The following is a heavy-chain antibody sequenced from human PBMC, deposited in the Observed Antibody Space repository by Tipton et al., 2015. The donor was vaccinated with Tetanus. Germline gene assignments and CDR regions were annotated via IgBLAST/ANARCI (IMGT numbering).Heavy chain of an antibody. V-gene: IGHV3-21*01. D-gene: IGHD3-22*01. CDR2: ISSGSTYI. Sequence: SLRLSCAASGFTFSTHALHWVRQAPGRGLEWVSSISSGSTYIYYADSVKGRFTISRDNAKNSLYLLMDSLRAEDTAVYYCARDQIVEQATRDHDYGVDVWGQGTTVTVFS. J-gene: IGHJ6*02. CDR3: ARDQIVEQATRDHDYGVDV. CDR1: GFTFSTHA.